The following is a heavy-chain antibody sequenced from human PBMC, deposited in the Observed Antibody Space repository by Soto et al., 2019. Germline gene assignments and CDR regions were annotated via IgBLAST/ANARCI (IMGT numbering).Heavy chain of an antibody. CDR1: GFTVSNNY. CDR2: TYTGGST. Sequence: EVQLVESGGGLIQPGGSLRLSCAASGFTVSNNYMSWVRQALGKGLEWVSVTYTGGSTYYADSVNGRFTISRDNSKNTVYLQMNSLRAEDTAVYYCARGLGRGIQFWFPFDFWGQGTLVTVSS. J-gene: IGHJ4*02. CDR3: ARGLGRGIQFWFPFDF. V-gene: IGHV3-53*01. D-gene: IGHD5-18*01.